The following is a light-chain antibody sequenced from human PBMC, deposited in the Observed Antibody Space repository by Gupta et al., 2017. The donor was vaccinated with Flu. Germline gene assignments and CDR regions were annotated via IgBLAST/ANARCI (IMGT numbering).Light chain of an antibody. V-gene: IGLV2-11*01. CDR2: DVS. Sequence: FTISCTGTSSDVGVYKYVSWYQQHPGKAPKLMIYDVSKRPSGVPDRFSGSKSGNTASLTISGLQADDEADYYCCSYAGSNTGVFGGGTKLTVL. CDR1: SSDVGVYKY. J-gene: IGLJ2*01. CDR3: CSYAGSNTGV.